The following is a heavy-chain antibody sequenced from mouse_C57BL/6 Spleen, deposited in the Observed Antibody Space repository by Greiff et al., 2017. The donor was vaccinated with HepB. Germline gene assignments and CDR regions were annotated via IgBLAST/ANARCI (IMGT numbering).Heavy chain of an antibody. CDR3: ARYNCGSSSWFAY. CDR2: IRNKANGYTT. J-gene: IGHJ3*01. CDR1: GFTFTDYY. Sequence: EVMLVESGGGLVQPGGSLSLSCAASGFTFTDYYMSWVRQPPGKALEWLGFIRNKANGYTTEYSASVKGRFTISRDNSQSILYLQMNALRAEYSATYYCARYNCGSSSWFAYWGQGTLVTVSA. D-gene: IGHD1-1*01. V-gene: IGHV7-3*01.